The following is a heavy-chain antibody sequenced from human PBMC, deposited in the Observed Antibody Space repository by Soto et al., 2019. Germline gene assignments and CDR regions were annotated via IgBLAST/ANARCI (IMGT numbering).Heavy chain of an antibody. CDR2: IYYSGST. CDR1: GGSISSGGYY. CDR3: ARDHATRENWFDP. Sequence: LSLTCTVSGGSISSGGYYWSWIRQHPGKGLEWIGYIYYSGSTYYNPSLKSRVTISVDTSKNQFSLKLSSVSAADTAVYYCARDHATRENWFDPWGQGTLVTVSS. V-gene: IGHV4-31*03. J-gene: IGHJ5*02.